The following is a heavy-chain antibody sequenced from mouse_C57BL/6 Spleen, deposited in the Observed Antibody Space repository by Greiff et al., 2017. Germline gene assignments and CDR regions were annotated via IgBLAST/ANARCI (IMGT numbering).Heavy chain of an antibody. CDR2: IYPGDGDT. CDR3: ARPLTGTGYWYFDV. J-gene: IGHJ1*03. Sequence: QVQLQQSGAELVKPGASVKISCKASGYAFSSYWMNWVKQRPGKGLEWIGQIYPGDGDTNYNGKFKGKATLTADKSSSTAYMQLSSLTSEDSAVYVCARPLTGTGYWYFDVWGTGTTVTVSS. D-gene: IGHD4-1*01. V-gene: IGHV1-80*01. CDR1: GYAFSSYW.